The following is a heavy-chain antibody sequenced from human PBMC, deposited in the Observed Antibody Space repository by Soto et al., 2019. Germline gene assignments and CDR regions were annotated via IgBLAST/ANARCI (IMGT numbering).Heavy chain of an antibody. J-gene: IGHJ6*03. V-gene: IGHV4-39*07. CDR1: GGSISSSSYY. CDR3: ARRAVVRQLVRYYYMDV. CDR2: IYYSGST. D-gene: IGHD6-6*01. Sequence: SETLSLTCTVSGGSISSSSYYWGWIRQPPGKGLEWIGSIYYSGSTYYNPSLKSRVTISVDTSKNQFSLKLSSVTAADTAVYYCARRAVVRQLVRYYYMDVWGKGTTVTVSS.